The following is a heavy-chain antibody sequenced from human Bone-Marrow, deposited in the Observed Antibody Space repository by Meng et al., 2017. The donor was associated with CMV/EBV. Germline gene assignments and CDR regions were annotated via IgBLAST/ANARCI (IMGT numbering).Heavy chain of an antibody. D-gene: IGHD3-10*01. V-gene: IGHV1-2*02. J-gene: IGHJ4*02. Sequence: ASVKVSCKASGYTFTGYYMHGVRQAPGQGLEWMGWINPQSGDTNYAQNFQGTVTLTRDTSIRTAYMELSTLRSDDTAMYYCARDMTSTWYGGSDSWGQRTLVTVSS. CDR2: INPQSGDT. CDR1: GYTFTGYY. CDR3: ARDMTSTWYGGSDS.